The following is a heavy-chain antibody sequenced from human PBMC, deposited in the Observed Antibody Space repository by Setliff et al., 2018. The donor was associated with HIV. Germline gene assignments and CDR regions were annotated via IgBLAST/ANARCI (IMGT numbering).Heavy chain of an antibody. CDR1: GGSISSSSYY. J-gene: IGHJ6*02. CDR3: AKGVYEYYNFWSGYGMDV. Sequence: PSETLSLTCTVSGGSISSSSYYWGWIRQPPGKGLEWIGYIYYSGSTYYNPSLKSRITISEDTSKNQFSLKLTSVTPADTAVYYCAKGVYEYYNFWSGYGMDVWGQGTTVTVSS. V-gene: IGHV4-30-4*08. D-gene: IGHD3-3*01. CDR2: IYYSGST.